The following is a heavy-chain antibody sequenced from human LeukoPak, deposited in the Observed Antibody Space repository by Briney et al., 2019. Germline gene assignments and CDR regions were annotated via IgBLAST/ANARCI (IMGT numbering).Heavy chain of an antibody. V-gene: IGHV3-7*01. CDR2: IKQDGREK. Sequence: SGGSLRLSCVASGFTFSNYWMRWVRQAPGKGLEWVANIKQDGREKYYVDSVKGRFTVSRDNAKNSLYLQMNSLRVEDTAVYYCAKDSNWALDYWGQGSLVTVSP. J-gene: IGHJ4*02. CDR3: AKDSNWALDY. D-gene: IGHD7-27*01. CDR1: GFTFSNYW.